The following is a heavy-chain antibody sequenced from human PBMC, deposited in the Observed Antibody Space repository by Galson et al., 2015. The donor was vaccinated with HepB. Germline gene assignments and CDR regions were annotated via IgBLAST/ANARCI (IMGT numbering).Heavy chain of an antibody. CDR2: IIPIFGTA. CDR1: GGTFSSYA. CDR3: ARGPIVVVPAAIISVTRYYYYMDV. J-gene: IGHJ6*03. V-gene: IGHV1-69*13. D-gene: IGHD2-2*01. Sequence: SVKVSCKASGGTFSSYAISWVRQAPGQGLEWMGGIIPIFGTANYAQKFQGRVTITADESTSTAYMELSSLRSEDTAVYYCARGPIVVVPAAIISVTRYYYYMDVWGKGTTVTVSS.